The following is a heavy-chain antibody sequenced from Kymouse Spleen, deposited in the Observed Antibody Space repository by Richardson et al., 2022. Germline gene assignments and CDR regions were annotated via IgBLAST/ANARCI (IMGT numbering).Heavy chain of an antibody. J-gene: IGHJ6*02. CDR3: AKERYCTNGVCYYYYGMDV. CDR1: GFTFSSYA. Sequence: EVQLVESGGGLVQPGGSLRLSCAASGFTFSSYAMSWVRQAPGKGLEWVSAISGSGGSTYYADSVKGRFTISRDNSKNTLYLQMNSLRAEDTAVYYCAKERYCTNGVCYYYYGMDVWGQGTTVTVSS. CDR2: ISGSGGST. D-gene: IGHD2-8*01. V-gene: IGHV3-23*04.